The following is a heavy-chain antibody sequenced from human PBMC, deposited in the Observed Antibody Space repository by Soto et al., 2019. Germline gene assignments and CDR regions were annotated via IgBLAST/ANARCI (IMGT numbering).Heavy chain of an antibody. J-gene: IGHJ3*02. CDR3: ARVFDSGSYYAFDI. D-gene: IGHD1-26*01. V-gene: IGHV3-20*01. Sequence: GGSLRLSCAASGFTFDDYGMSWVRQAPGKGLEWVSGINWNGGSTGYADSVKGRFTISRDNAKNSLYLQMYSLRAEDTALYHCARVFDSGSYYAFDIWGQGTMVTVSS. CDR2: INWNGGST. CDR1: GFTFDDYG.